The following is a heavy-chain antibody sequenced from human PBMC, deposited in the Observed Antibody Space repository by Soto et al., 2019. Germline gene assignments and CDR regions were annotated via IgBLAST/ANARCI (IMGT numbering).Heavy chain of an antibody. CDR1: GGTFSSYT. V-gene: IGHV1-69*02. J-gene: IGHJ4*02. CDR2: IIPILGIA. Sequence: QVQLVQSGAEVKKPGSSVKVSCKASGGTFSSYTISWVRQAPGQGLEWMGRIIPILGIANYAQKFQGRVTITADKHTSTAYMELSSLRSEDTAVYYCARGGDRYCRGGSCYGYWGQGTLVTVSS. D-gene: IGHD2-15*01. CDR3: ARGGDRYCRGGSCYGY.